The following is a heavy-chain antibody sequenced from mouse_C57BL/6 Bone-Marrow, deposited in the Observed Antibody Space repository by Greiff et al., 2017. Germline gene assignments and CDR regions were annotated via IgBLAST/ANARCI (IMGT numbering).Heavy chain of an antibody. D-gene: IGHD4-1*01. J-gene: IGHJ2*01. V-gene: IGHV1-54*01. CDR1: GFAFTNYL. CDR3: ARGVNWLFDY. Sequence: VQLQQSGADLVRPGTSLKVSCTASGFAFTNYLIEWVQQTPGQGLEWIGVINPGSGCTYYTEKVKGQLTMSADNASSTAYMQLSSLTSEDTAVYVCARGVNWLFDYWGQGTTLTVSS. CDR2: INPGSGCT.